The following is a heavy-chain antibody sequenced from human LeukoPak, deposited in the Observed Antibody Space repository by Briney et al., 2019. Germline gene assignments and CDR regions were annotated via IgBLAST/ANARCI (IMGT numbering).Heavy chain of an antibody. D-gene: IGHD4-17*01. CDR2: ISSTSNYM. CDR3: ASGATGHGDYGPQ. V-gene: IGHV3-21*01. CDR1: GFTFSSYS. Sequence: PGGSLRLSCAASGFTFSSYSMNWVRQAPGKGLEWVSSISSTSNYMYYADSVKGRFTISRDNAKNSLYLQMNSLRAEDTAVYYCASGATGHGDYGPQWGQGTLVTVSS. J-gene: IGHJ4*02.